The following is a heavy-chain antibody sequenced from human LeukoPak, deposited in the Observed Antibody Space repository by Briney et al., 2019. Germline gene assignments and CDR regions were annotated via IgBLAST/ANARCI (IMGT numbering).Heavy chain of an antibody. J-gene: IGHJ4*02. Sequence: SETLSLTRAVYGGSFSGYYWSWIRQPPGKGLEWIGEINHSGSTNYNPSLKSRVTISVDTSKNQFSLKLSSVTAADTAVYYCARAPIVGATKPIDYWGQGTLVTVSS. V-gene: IGHV4-34*01. CDR1: GGSFSGYY. CDR2: INHSGST. CDR3: ARAPIVGATKPIDY. D-gene: IGHD1-26*01.